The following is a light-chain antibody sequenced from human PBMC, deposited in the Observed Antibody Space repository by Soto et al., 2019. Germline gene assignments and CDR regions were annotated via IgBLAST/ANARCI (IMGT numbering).Light chain of an antibody. CDR1: QSVSNNY. J-gene: IGKJ1*01. CDR3: QQYGSSGT. Sequence: EIVLTQSPGTLSLSPGERATLSCRASQSVSNNYLAWYQQKPGKAPRLLIYGASNRATGIPDRLSGSGSGTDFTLAISRLEPEDVAVYYCQQYGSSGTFGQGTKVDI. CDR2: GAS. V-gene: IGKV3-20*01.